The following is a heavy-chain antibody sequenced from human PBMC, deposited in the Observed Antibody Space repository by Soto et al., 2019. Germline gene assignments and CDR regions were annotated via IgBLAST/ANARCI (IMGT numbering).Heavy chain of an antibody. V-gene: IGHV1-8*01. Sequence: QVQLVQSGAEVKKPGASVKVSCKASGYGFSTYDINWVRQAAGQGLEWMGWVNPKSGNTDYAQRFRGRVTMTSNTSISTAYMELSALTPEDTAVYYCARPYCDSTSCYTDWFDPWGQGTLVTVSS. CDR1: GYGFSTYD. J-gene: IGHJ5*02. CDR3: ARPYCDSTSCYTDWFDP. D-gene: IGHD2-2*02. CDR2: VNPKSGNT.